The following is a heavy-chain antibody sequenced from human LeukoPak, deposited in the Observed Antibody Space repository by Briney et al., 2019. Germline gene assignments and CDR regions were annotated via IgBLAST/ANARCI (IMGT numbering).Heavy chain of an antibody. D-gene: IGHD6-19*01. V-gene: IGHV4-39*07. CDR1: GGSISSSSYY. CDR3: ARDGETHSSGWNWFDP. Sequence: PSETLSLTCTVSGGSISSSSYYWGWIRQPPGKGLEWIGSIYYSGSTYYNPSLKSRVTISVDTSKNQFSLKLSSVTAADTAVYYCARDGETHSSGWNWFDPWGQGTLVTVSS. CDR2: IYYSGST. J-gene: IGHJ5*02.